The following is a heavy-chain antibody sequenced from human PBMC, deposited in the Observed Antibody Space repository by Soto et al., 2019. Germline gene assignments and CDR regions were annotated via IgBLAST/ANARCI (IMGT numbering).Heavy chain of an antibody. Sequence: QLHQWGAGLLKPSETMSLTCDVYGGSFNDYYWTWIRQPPGKGLEWIGEINHSGKTNYNPSLKSRVTISVDTPKNQFFLKLNSVTAADTAVYFCARQDNRDYSSSYAFDIWGLGTLVTVSS. CDR2: INHSGKT. CDR3: ARQDNRDYSSSYAFDI. CDR1: GGSFNDYY. J-gene: IGHJ3*02. D-gene: IGHD3-22*01. V-gene: IGHV4-34*01.